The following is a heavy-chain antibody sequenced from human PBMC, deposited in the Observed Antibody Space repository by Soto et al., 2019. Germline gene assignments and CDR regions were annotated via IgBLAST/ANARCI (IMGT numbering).Heavy chain of an antibody. J-gene: IGHJ5*02. V-gene: IGHV4-59*01. Sequence: SETLSLTCTVSGGSISVYYWHWIRQSPGKGLEWIGYISYSGTTKYNPSLKSRVTISVDTSKNQFSLKLSSVTAADTAVYYCARSRRNYFDPWGQGTLVTVSS. CDR1: GGSISVYY. CDR3: ARSRRNYFDP. CDR2: ISYSGTT.